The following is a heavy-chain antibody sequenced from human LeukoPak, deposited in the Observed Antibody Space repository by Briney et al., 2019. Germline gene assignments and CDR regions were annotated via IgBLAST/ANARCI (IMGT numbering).Heavy chain of an antibody. CDR2: INTEGSST. CDR3: ARPRSYCSSTSCDTSDFQH. Sequence: GGSLRLSCAASGFTFNNHWMHWVRQAPGKGLVWVSRINTEGSSTSYADSVKGRFTISRDNAKNTLYLQMNSLRVEDTAVYYCARPRSYCSSTSCDTSDFQHWGQGTLVTVSS. CDR1: GFTFNNHW. V-gene: IGHV3-74*01. J-gene: IGHJ1*01. D-gene: IGHD2-2*02.